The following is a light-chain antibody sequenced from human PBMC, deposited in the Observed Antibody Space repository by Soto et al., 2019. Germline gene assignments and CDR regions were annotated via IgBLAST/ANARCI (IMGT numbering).Light chain of an antibody. CDR2: GAS. V-gene: IGKV3-20*01. CDR3: QQYGSSPPT. Sequence: EIVLTQSPGTLSLSPGERATLSCRASQSVSSSYLAWYQQKPGQAPRLLIYGASSMATGIPDRFSGSGSGTDFTLTISRLEPEDFAVYYCQQYGSSPPTCGQGTKVESK. CDR1: QSVSSSY. J-gene: IGKJ1*01.